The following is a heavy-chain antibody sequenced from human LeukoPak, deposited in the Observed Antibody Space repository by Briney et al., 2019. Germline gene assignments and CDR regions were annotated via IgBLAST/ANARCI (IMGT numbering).Heavy chain of an antibody. CDR2: IYSSGNT. V-gene: IGHV4-39*01. D-gene: IGHD3-3*01. CDR1: GGSISTTDYY. CDR3: ARHSGLRSPFDP. J-gene: IGHJ5*02. Sequence: SETLSLTCTVSGGSISTTDYYWGWIRQPPGRDLEWIGSIYSSGNTYYNPSLESRVTISVDTSKNQLSLKLTSATAADTSVYYCARHSGLRSPFDPWGQGTLVTVSS.